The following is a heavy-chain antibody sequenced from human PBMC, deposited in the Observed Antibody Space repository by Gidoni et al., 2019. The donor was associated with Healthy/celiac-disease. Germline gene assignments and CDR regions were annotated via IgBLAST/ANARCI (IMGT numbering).Heavy chain of an antibody. V-gene: IGHV1-69*01. CDR1: GGTFSSYA. CDR2: IIPIFGTA. Sequence: QVQLVQSGAEVRKPRSSVKVSCKASGGTFSSYAICWVRQAPGQGLEWMGGIIPIFGTANYAQKFQGRVTITADESTSTAYMELSSLRSEDTAVYYCARVQRYCSSTSCQRYWGFDYWGQGTLVTVSS. CDR3: ARVQRYCSSTSCQRYWGFDY. J-gene: IGHJ4*02. D-gene: IGHD2-2*01.